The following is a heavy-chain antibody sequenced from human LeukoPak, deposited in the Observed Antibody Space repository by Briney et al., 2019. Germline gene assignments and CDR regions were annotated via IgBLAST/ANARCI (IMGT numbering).Heavy chain of an antibody. D-gene: IGHD5-24*01. CDR3: ARGKWDGYNL. J-gene: IGHJ4*02. CDR2: INPNKGGT. CDR1: GYTFTDYY. V-gene: IGHV1-2*02. Sequence: ASVKVSCKASGYTFTDYYMHWVRQAPGQGLEWMGWINPNKGGTKYAQKFQGRVTMTRDTSISTAYMELSSLRSEDTAVYYCARGKWDGYNLWGQGTLVTVSS.